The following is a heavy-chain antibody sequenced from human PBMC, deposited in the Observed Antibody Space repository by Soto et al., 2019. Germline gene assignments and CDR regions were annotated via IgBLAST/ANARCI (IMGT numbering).Heavy chain of an antibody. V-gene: IGHV3-33*01. J-gene: IGHJ4*02. CDR2: IWYDGSNK. Sequence: GGSLRLSCAASGFTFSSSGMHWVRQAPGKGLEWVAVIWYDGSNKYYADSVKGRFTISRDNSKNTLYLQMNSLRAEDTAVYYCARDTPGIAAAGRMVYWGQRTLVTVSS. D-gene: IGHD6-13*01. CDR3: ARDTPGIAAAGRMVY. CDR1: GFTFSSSG.